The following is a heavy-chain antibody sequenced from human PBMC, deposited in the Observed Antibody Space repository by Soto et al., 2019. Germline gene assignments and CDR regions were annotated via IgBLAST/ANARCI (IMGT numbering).Heavy chain of an antibody. CDR1: GYTFSDYY. J-gene: IGHJ5*02. CDR2: INPNSGGT. CDR3: AREPATGNPEWVDL. V-gene: IGHV1-2*02. Sequence: ASVKVSCKASGYTFSDYYIHWVRQAPGQGLEWMGWINPNSGGTNYAPKFQGGLTMTRDTSITTAYMELSRLRSGDTAVYYCAREPATGNPEWVDLWGQGTLVTVSS. D-gene: IGHD3-3*01.